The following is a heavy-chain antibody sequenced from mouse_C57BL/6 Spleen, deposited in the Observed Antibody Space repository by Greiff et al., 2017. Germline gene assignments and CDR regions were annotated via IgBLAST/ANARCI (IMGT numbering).Heavy chain of an antibody. Sequence: DVKLQESGPGLVKPSQSLSLTCSVTGYSITSGYYWNWIRQFPGNKLEWMGYISYDGSNNYNPSLKNRISITRDTSKNQFFLKLNSVTTEDTATYYCARFITTVVARYFDVWGTGTTVTVSS. D-gene: IGHD1-1*01. CDR3: ARFITTVVARYFDV. V-gene: IGHV3-6*01. CDR2: ISYDGSN. CDR1: GYSITSGYY. J-gene: IGHJ1*03.